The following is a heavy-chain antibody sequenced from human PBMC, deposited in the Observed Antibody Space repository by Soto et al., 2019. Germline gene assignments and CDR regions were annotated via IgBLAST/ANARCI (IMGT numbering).Heavy chain of an antibody. V-gene: IGHV3-33*01. CDR3: ARALPGGHLDY. CDR1: RFTFSSYG. D-gene: IGHD1-26*01. J-gene: IGHJ4*02. Sequence: GGSLRLSCAASRFTFSSYGMHWVRQAPGKGLEWVAVIWYDGSNKYYADSVKGRFTISRDNSKNTLYLQMNSLRAEDTAVYYCARALPGGHLDYWGQGTLVTVSS. CDR2: IWYDGSNK.